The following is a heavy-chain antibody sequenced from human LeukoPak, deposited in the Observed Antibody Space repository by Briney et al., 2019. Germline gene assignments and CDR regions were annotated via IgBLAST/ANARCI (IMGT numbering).Heavy chain of an antibody. J-gene: IGHJ5*02. CDR1: GYTFTSYG. CDR2: ISAYNGNT. V-gene: IGHV1-18*01. D-gene: IGHD2-15*01. CDR3: ARGPPEYCSGGSCYSGRNWFDP. Sequence: GASVKVSCKASGYTFTSYGISWVRQAPGQGLEWMGWISAYNGNTNYAQKLQGRVTMTRDTSISTAYMALSRLRSDDTAVYYCARGPPEYCSGGSCYSGRNWFDPWGQGTLVTVSS.